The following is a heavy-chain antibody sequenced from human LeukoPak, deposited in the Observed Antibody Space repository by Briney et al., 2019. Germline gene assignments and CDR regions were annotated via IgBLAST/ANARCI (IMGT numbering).Heavy chain of an antibody. V-gene: IGHV3-66*01. Sequence: GGSLRLSCAASGFTVSSNYMSWVRQAPGKGLEWVSVIYSGGSTYYADSVKGRFTISRDNSKNTLYLQMNSLRAEDTAVYYCARVPRWNDAFDIWGQGTMVTVSS. CDR3: ARVPRWNDAFDI. CDR1: GFTVSSNY. J-gene: IGHJ3*02. CDR2: IYSGGST. D-gene: IGHD1-1*01.